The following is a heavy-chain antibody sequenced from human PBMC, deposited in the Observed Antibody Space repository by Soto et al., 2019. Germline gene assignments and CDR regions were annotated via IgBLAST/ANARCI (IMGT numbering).Heavy chain of an antibody. J-gene: IGHJ4*01. V-gene: IGHV3-23*01. CDR2: ISGSGGSP. D-gene: IGHD2-8*02. CDR3: TKARCTGDECYVPDY. Sequence: EVQVLESGGGLVQPGGSLSLSCAASGFTFSSYTMAWVRQAPGKGLEWVSSISGSGGSPYYADSVQGRFTISRDNYKNTVSLQMTSLRAEDTATYHCTKARCTGDECYVPDYWGHGTLVIVSS. CDR1: GFTFSSYT.